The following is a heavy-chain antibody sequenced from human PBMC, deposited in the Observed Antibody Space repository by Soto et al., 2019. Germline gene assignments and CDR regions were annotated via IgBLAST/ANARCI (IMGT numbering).Heavy chain of an antibody. Sequence: GGSLRLSCAASGFTFSSYAMSWVRQAPGKGLEWVSAISGSGGSTYYADSVKGRFTISRDNSKNTLYLQMNSLRAEDTAVYYCAKDWEYCSSTSCFGGRGTPVDYWGQGTLVTVSS. CDR3: AKDWEYCSSTSCFGGRGTPVDY. CDR1: GFTFSSYA. V-gene: IGHV3-23*01. CDR2: ISGSGGST. J-gene: IGHJ4*02. D-gene: IGHD2-2*01.